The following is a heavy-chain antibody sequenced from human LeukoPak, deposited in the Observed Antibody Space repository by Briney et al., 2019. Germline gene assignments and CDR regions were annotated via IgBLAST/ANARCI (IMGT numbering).Heavy chain of an antibody. D-gene: IGHD6-19*01. CDR1: GFTFSKYW. CDR2: INTDGTVT. CDR3: ATKQWLAPPPDS. J-gene: IGHJ4*02. V-gene: IGHV3-74*01. Sequence: GGSLRLSCAASGFTFSKYWMLWVRQAPGQGLESVSRINTDGTVTTYADSVKGRFTVSRDNADNTMFLQMNSVRDEDTAVYYCATKQWLAPPPDSWGQGTPVTVSS.